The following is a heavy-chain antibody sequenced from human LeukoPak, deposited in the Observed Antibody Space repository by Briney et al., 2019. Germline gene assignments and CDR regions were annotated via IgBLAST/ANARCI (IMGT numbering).Heavy chain of an antibody. CDR3: ARSMGSPMDV. V-gene: IGHV4-38-2*02. D-gene: IGHD2/OR15-2a*01. CDR2: IYHSGST. J-gene: IGHJ6*04. Sequence: SETLSLTCTVSGYSISSGYYWGWIRPPPGKGLEWIGSIYHSGSTYYNPSLKSRVTISVDTSKNHFSLKLSSVTAADTAVYYCARSMGSPMDVWGKGTTVTISS. CDR1: GYSISSGYY.